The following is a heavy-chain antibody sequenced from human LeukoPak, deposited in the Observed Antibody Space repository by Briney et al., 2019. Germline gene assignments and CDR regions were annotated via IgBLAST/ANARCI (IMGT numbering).Heavy chain of an antibody. D-gene: IGHD3-22*01. CDR1: GGTFSSYA. J-gene: IGHJ4*02. Sequence: SVNVSCMPSGGTFSSYAISWVRQAPGQGLEWMGGIIPIFGTANYAQKFQDRVTITTDESTSTAYMELSSLRSEDPAVYYCAKVQYSSYDSSGSSPALDYWGQGTLVTVSS. V-gene: IGHV1-69*05. CDR2: IIPIFGTA. CDR3: AKVQYSSYDSSGSSPALDY.